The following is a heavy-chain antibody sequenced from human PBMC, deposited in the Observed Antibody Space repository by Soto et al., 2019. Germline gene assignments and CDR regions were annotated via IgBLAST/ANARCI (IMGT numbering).Heavy chain of an antibody. Sequence: KPSETLSLTCTVSGGSISSGGYYWSWIRQYPGKGLEWIGYMYYIGTTQYNPSLRSRLTMSVDTSKNQFSLKLNSVTAADTAVYYCARENSSWRIEYFQHWGQGTLVTVSS. CDR2: MYYIGTT. CDR1: GGSISSGGYY. V-gene: IGHV4-31*03. J-gene: IGHJ1*01. CDR3: ARENSSWRIEYFQH. D-gene: IGHD6-13*01.